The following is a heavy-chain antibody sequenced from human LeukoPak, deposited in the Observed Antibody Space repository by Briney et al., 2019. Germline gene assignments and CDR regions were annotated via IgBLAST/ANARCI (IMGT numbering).Heavy chain of an antibody. D-gene: IGHD1-26*01. V-gene: IGHV3-74*01. CDR3: ARGAEGHNNGELDS. Sequence: PGGSLRLSCAASGFTFSTYWMHWVRQIPGKGLVWLSRIHYDGTYTTYVDSVRGRFTISRDNTKSTLYLQMNSLRADDTAVYYCARGAEGHNNGELDSWGQGTLVTVSS. CDR2: IHYDGTYT. J-gene: IGHJ5*01. CDR1: GFTFSTYW.